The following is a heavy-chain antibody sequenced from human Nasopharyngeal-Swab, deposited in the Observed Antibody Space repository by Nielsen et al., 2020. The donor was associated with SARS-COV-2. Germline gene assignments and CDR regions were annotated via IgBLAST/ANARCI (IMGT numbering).Heavy chain of an antibody. CDR2: ISSSSSYI. V-gene: IGHV3-11*06. D-gene: IGHD1-1*01. CDR3: ARDRTNDYYYYMDV. CDR1: GFTFSDYY. J-gene: IGHJ6*03. Sequence: GESLKISCAASGFTFSDYYMSWIRQAPGKGLEWVSSISSSSSYIYYADSVKGRFTISRDNAKNSLYLQMNSLRAEDTAVYYCARDRTNDYYYYMDVWGKGTTVTVSS.